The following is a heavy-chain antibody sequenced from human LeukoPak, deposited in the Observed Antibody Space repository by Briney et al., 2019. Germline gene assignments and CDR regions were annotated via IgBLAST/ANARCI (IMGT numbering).Heavy chain of an antibody. D-gene: IGHD3-10*01. CDR3: VKATPLWFGRTTRVVPDYFDY. CDR2: ISSNGGST. V-gene: IGHV3-64D*06. Sequence: GGSLRLSCSASGFTFSSYAMHWVRQAPGKGLEYVSAISSNGGSTYYADSVKGRFTISRDNSKNTLYLQMSSLRAEDTAVYYCVKATPLWFGRTTRVVPDYFDYWGQGTLVTVSS. J-gene: IGHJ4*02. CDR1: GFTFSSYA.